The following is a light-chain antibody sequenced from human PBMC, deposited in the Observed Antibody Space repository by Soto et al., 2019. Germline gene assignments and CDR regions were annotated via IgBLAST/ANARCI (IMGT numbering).Light chain of an antibody. J-gene: IGKJ2*01. CDR2: DAS. CDR1: QSVSSY. V-gene: IGKV3-11*01. Sequence: EIVLTQSPATLSLSPRERATLSCRASQSVSSYLAWYQQKPGQAPRLLIYDASNRATGIPARFSGSGSGTDFTLTISSLEPEDFAVYYCQQRSNWPFMYTFGQGTKLEIK. CDR3: QQRSNWPFMYT.